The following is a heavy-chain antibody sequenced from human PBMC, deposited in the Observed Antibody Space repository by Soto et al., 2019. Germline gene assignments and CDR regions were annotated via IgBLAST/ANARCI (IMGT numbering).Heavy chain of an antibody. D-gene: IGHD2-2*01. CDR3: ARARSTVQLNWFDP. J-gene: IGHJ5*02. Sequence: SDTLSLTCTVSGDSVSSVYWSWIRQPPGKRLEWIGDIHYSGTINYNPSLKSRVTISVDTSKNQFSLKLSSVTAADTAVYYCARARSTVQLNWFDPWGQGTLVTVSS. CDR1: GDSVSSVY. V-gene: IGHV4-59*02. CDR2: IHYSGTI.